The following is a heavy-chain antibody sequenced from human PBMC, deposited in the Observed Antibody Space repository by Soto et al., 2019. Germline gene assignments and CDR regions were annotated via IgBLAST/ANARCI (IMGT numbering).Heavy chain of an antibody. V-gene: IGHV1-18*04. CDR3: ARARYCASPSCYKHYYYGMDT. CDR1: GYTFTSYG. Sequence: GASVKVSCKASGYTFTSYGISWVRQAPGQGLEWLGWISTYNSRTHYAQKVQGRVTMTTDTSTSTAYLDLRSLTFDDTAVYYCARARYCASPSCYKHYYYGMDTWGQGTTVTVSS. CDR2: ISTYNSRT. J-gene: IGHJ6*02. D-gene: IGHD2-2*02.